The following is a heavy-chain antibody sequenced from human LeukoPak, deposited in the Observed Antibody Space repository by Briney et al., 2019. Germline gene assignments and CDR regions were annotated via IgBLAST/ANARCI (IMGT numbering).Heavy chain of an antibody. V-gene: IGHV1-8*01. CDR2: MNPNSGNT. CDR1: GYTFTSYD. CDR3: ARTTDHAFDI. Sequence: ASVKVSCKASGYTFTSYDINWVRQATGQGLEWMGWMNPNSGNTGYAQKLQGRVTMTTDTSTSTAYMELRSLRSDDTAVYYCARTTDHAFDIWGQGTMVTVSS. D-gene: IGHD4-11*01. J-gene: IGHJ3*02.